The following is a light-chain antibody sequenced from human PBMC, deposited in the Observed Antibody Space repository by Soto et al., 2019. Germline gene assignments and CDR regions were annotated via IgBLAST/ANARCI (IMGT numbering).Light chain of an antibody. CDR1: QSISNY. Sequence: EIVLTQSPATLSLSPGETATLSCRASQSISNYLAWYQHKPGQAPRLLIFDASNRATGIPARFSGSGSGTDFTLTISRLEPEDFAMYYCQQYGRTFGLGTKVDIK. CDR2: DAS. J-gene: IGKJ1*01. CDR3: QQYGRT. V-gene: IGKV3-11*01.